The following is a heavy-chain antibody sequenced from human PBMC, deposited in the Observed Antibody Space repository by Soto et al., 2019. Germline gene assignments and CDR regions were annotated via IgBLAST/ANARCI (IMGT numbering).Heavy chain of an antibody. J-gene: IGHJ5*02. CDR3: ARGGHYVWGSSRSSENWFDP. D-gene: IGHD3-16*02. CDR1: GGSLSNYY. V-gene: IGHV4-59*01. Sequence: SETLSLTCTVSGGSLSNYYWGWIRQPPGKRPEWIGNIYYTGSTDYNPSLKSRVTISVDRSTNQFSLDLNSVTAADTAVYYCARGGHYVWGSSRSSENWFDPWGQGTLVTVSS. CDR2: IYYTGST.